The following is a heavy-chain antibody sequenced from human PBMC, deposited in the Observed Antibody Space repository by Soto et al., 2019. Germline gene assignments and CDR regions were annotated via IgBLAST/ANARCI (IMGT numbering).Heavy chain of an antibody. D-gene: IGHD2-2*01. CDR3: ARVRTEYAGLDY. Sequence: PSETLSLTCSVSGGSISSHSHYWGWIRQPPGKGLESIAYVCSSGSTNYNPSLESRVAISLDTSKNQFSLRLTSVTAADTAVYFCARVRTEYAGLDYWGQGTLVTVS. V-gene: IGHV4-61*05. CDR2: VCSSGST. J-gene: IGHJ4*02. CDR1: GGSISSHSHY.